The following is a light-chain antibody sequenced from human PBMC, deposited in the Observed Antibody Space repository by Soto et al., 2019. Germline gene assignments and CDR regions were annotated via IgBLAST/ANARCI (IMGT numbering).Light chain of an antibody. CDR3: CSYAGSYTEV. J-gene: IGLJ1*01. V-gene: IGLV2-11*01. CDR1: SSDVGGYNF. Sequence: QSALAQPRSVSGSPGQSVTMSFTGTSSDVGGYNFVSWYQQHPGKAPKLMIYDVSERPSGVPDRFFGSKSGNTASLTISGLQAEDEADYYCCSYAGSYTEVFAIATQVTVL. CDR2: DVS.